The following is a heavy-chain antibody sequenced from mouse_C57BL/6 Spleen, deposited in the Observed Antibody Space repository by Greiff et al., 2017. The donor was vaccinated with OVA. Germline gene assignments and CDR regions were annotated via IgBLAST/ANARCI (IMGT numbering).Heavy chain of an antibody. V-gene: IGHV1-55*01. Sequence: QVQLQQPGAELVKPGASVKMSCKASGYTFTSYWITWVKQRPGQGLEWIGDIYPGSGSTNYNEKFKGKATLTVDTSSSTAYMQLSSLTSEDSAVYYCARSQDSSATDYWGQGTTLTVSS. CDR2: IYPGSGST. D-gene: IGHD3-2*02. J-gene: IGHJ2*01. CDR3: ARSQDSSATDY. CDR1: GYTFTSYW.